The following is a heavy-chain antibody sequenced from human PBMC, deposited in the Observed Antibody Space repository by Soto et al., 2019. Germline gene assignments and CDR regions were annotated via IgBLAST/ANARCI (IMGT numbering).Heavy chain of an antibody. CDR1: GYTFTSYG. CDR2: ISAYNGNT. D-gene: IGHD3-10*01. V-gene: IGHV1-18*01. CDR3: ARDSGYYGSGSYYNVFDY. Sequence: AASVKVSCKASGYTFTSYGISWVRQAPGQGLEWMGWISAYNGNTNYAQKLQGRVTMTTDTSTSTAYMELRSLRSDDTAVYYCARDSGYYGSGSYYNVFDYWGQGTLVTVSS. J-gene: IGHJ4*02.